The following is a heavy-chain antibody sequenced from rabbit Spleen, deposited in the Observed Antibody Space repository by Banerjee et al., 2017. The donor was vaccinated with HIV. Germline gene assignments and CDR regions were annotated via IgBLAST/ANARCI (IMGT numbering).Heavy chain of an antibody. Sequence: QEQLVESGGGLVQPEGSLTLTCTASGFSFSSNYHMCWVRQAPGKGLECIACIYAGSSGSTYYASWAKGRFTISRTSSTTVTLRMTSLTAADRATYFCARDLLGVIGWNFYLWGPGTLVTVS. CDR1: GFSFSSNYH. CDR2: IYAGSSGST. V-gene: IGHV1S45*01. D-gene: IGHD1-1*01. CDR3: ARDLLGVIGWNFYL. J-gene: IGHJ4*01.